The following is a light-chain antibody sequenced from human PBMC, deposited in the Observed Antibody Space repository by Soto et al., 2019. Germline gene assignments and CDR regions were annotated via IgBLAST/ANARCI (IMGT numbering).Light chain of an antibody. CDR3: QQYNAYSWT. Sequence: DMQMTQSPSTLSASVGDRVTITCRASQSISSWLAWYQQKPGKAPKLLIQKASSLESGVPSRFSGSGSGTEFTLTISSLQPDDFATYYCQQYNAYSWTFGQGTKV. CDR2: KAS. J-gene: IGKJ1*01. CDR1: QSISSW. V-gene: IGKV1-5*03.